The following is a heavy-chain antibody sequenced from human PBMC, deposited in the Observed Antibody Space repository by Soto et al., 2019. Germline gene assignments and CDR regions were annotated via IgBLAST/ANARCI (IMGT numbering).Heavy chain of an antibody. D-gene: IGHD6-6*01. CDR1: GFTFSSYW. CDR2: IKQDGSEK. V-gene: IGHV3-7*01. CDR3: ARDESCSYLASLYYYYGMDV. J-gene: IGHJ6*02. Sequence: GGSLRLSCAASGFTFSSYWMSWVRQAPGKGLEWVANIKQDGSEKYYVDSVKGRFTISRDNSKNTLYLQMNSLRAEDTAVYYCARDESCSYLASLYYYYGMDVWGQGTTVTVSS.